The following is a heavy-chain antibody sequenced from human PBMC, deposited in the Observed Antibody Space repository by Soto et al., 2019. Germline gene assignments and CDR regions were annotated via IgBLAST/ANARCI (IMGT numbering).Heavy chain of an antibody. D-gene: IGHD3-10*01. CDR2: IYYSGST. Sequence: QVQLQESGPGLVKPSQTLSLTCTVSGGSISSGGYYWSWIRQHPGKGLGWIGYIYYSGSTYYNPSLKSRVTISVDTSKNQFSLKLSSVTAEDTAVYYCARAYGSGYMDVWGQGTTVTVSS. CDR3: ARAYGSGYMDV. J-gene: IGHJ6*02. CDR1: GGSISSGGYY. V-gene: IGHV4-31*03.